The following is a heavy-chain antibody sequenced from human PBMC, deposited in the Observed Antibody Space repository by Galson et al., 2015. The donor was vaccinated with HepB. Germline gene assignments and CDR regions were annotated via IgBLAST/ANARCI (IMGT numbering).Heavy chain of an antibody. CDR2: IYWNDDK. CDR3: AHSYEFFSFDY. D-gene: IGHD3-3*01. V-gene: IGHV2-5*01. Sequence: PALVKPTQTLTLTCSFSGFSLSTSGVGVGWIRQPPGKALECLALIYWNDDKRYSPSLKSRLTITKDTSKNQVVLTMTIMDPVDTATYYCAHSYEFFSFDYWGQGTLVTVSS. CDR1: GFSLSTSGVG. J-gene: IGHJ4*02.